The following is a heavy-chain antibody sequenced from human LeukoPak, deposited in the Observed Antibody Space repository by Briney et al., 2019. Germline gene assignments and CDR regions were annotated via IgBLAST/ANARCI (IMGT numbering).Heavy chain of an antibody. D-gene: IGHD6-19*01. CDR3: AKPRYTSAWYFGY. CDR2: ISANGGST. CDR1: GFTFSNYA. V-gene: IGHV3-23*01. J-gene: IGHJ4*02. Sequence: GGSLRLSCAASGFTFSNYALSWVRQAPGKGLEWVSGISANGGSTYYADSVKGRCTISRDNSKNTLYLQMNSLRTEDTAVYYCAKPRYTSAWYFGYWGQGTLVTVSS.